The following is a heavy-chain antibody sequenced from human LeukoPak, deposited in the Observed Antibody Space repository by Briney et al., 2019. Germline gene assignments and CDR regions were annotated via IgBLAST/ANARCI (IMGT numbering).Heavy chain of an antibody. V-gene: IGHV3-33*08. D-gene: IGHD6-13*01. CDR3: ARDLGIAAAGSEYYYYYMDV. Sequence: GGSLRLSCAASGFTFSSYAMSWVRQAPGKGLEWVAVIWYDGSNKYYADSVKGRFTISRDNSKNTLYLQMNSLRAEDTAVYYCARDLGIAAAGSEYYYYYMDVWGKGTTVTVSS. J-gene: IGHJ6*03. CDR2: IWYDGSNK. CDR1: GFTFSSYA.